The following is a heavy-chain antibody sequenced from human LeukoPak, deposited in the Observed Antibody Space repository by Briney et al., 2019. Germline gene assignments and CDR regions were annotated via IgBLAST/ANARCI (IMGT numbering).Heavy chain of an antibody. CDR3: AKAPIGYTIFGVRDSYFDY. D-gene: IGHD3-3*01. CDR2: ITDSGGTT. CDR1: GFTFSSYA. Sequence: GGSLRLSCAASGFTFSSYAMSWVHQAPGKGLEWVSTITDSGGTTFYADSVKGRFTISRDNFKNTVYLQMNSLRAEDTAVYYCAKAPIGYTIFGVRDSYFDYWGQGTLVTVSS. V-gene: IGHV3-23*01. J-gene: IGHJ4*02.